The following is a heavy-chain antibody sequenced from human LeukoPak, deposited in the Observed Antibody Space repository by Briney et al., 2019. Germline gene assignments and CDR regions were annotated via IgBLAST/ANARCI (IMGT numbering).Heavy chain of an antibody. V-gene: IGHV4-59*08. CDR3: ARVWGDYGDYRSFYYYGMDV. Sequence: SETLSLTCTVSGGSISSYYWSWIRQPPGKGLEWIGYIYYSGSTNYNPSLKSRVTISVDTSKNQFSLKLSSVTAADTAVYYCARVWGDYGDYRSFYYYGMDVWGQGTTVTVSS. J-gene: IGHJ6*02. CDR1: GGSISSYY. D-gene: IGHD4-17*01. CDR2: IYYSGST.